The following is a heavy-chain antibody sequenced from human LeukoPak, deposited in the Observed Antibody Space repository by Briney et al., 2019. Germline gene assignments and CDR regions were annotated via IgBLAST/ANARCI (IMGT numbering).Heavy chain of an antibody. CDR1: GFTFSNYA. Sequence: GGPLRLFCAASGFTFSNYAMMCVRQAPGEGREWVSTISGSGDSTYYADSVKGRFTISRDNSKNTLFLQMNNLRGEDTAAYYGAKDPPTADTTFDYWGQGALVTVSS. CDR2: ISGSGDST. CDR3: AKDPPTADTTFDY. V-gene: IGHV3-23*01. D-gene: IGHD6-13*01. J-gene: IGHJ4*02.